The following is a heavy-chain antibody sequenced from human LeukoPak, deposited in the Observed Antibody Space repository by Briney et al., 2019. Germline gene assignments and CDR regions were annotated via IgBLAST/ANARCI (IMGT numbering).Heavy chain of an antibody. J-gene: IGHJ3*02. V-gene: IGHV1-69*15. D-gene: IGHD3-10*01. CDR1: GGTFSSYA. CDR2: IIPIFGIA. Sequence: SVKVSCKASGGTFSSYAISWVRQAPGQGLEWMGRIIPIFGIANYAQKFQGRVTITADESTSTAYMELSSLRSEDTAVYYCARDLDYDYYGPGGTFDIWGQGTMVTVSS. CDR3: ARDLDYDYYGPGGTFDI.